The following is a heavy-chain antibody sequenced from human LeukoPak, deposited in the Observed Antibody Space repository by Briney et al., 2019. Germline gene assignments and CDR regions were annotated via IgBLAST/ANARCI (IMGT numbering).Heavy chain of an antibody. V-gene: IGHV3-30-3*01. CDR1: GFTFSSNA. Sequence: PGGSLRLSRAASGFTFSSNAMHWVRQAPGKGLEWVAVISYDGSNKYYADSVKGRFIISRDNSKNTLYLQMNSLRAEDTAVYYCARETGGGNFDYWGQGTLVTVSS. D-gene: IGHD3-16*01. J-gene: IGHJ4*02. CDR2: ISYDGSNK. CDR3: ARETGGGNFDY.